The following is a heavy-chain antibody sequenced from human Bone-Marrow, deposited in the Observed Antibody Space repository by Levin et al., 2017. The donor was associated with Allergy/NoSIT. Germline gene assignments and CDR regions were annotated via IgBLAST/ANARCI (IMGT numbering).Heavy chain of an antibody. Sequence: SETLSLTCTVSGDSMSTYYWTWMRQPPGKALEWIGYIYYSGGTNYNPSLMSRVTMSVDTSKKQFSLRLSSVTAADTAVYYCARVLQGGPDDYWGQGTLVTVSS. V-gene: IGHV4-59*01. D-gene: IGHD2/OR15-2a*01. J-gene: IGHJ4*02. CDR2: IYYSGGT. CDR1: GDSMSTYY. CDR3: ARVLQGGPDDY.